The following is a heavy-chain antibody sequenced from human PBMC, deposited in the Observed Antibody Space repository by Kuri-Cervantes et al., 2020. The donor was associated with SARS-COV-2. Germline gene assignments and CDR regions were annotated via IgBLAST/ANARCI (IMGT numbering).Heavy chain of an antibody. CDR1: GFTFSSYAM. Sequence: GSLRLSCAASGFTFSSYAMSWVRQAPGKGLEWIGEIYHSGSTNYNPSLKSRVTISVDKSKNQFSLKLSSVTAADTAVYYCARKVGGGDLYYYGMDVWGQGTTVTVSS. J-gene: IGHJ6*02. D-gene: IGHD4-17*01. V-gene: IGHV4-4*02. CDR2: IYHSGST. CDR3: ARKVGGGDLYYYGMDV.